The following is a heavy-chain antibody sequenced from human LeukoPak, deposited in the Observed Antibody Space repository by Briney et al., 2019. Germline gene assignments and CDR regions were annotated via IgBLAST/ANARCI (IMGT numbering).Heavy chain of an antibody. CDR2: IYYSGST. CDR1: GGSISSYY. J-gene: IGHJ4*02. V-gene: IGHV4-59*08. Sequence: SETLSLTCTVSGGSISSYYWSWIRQPPGKGLEWIGYIYYSGSTNYNPSLKSRVTISVGTSKNQFSLKLSSVTAADTAVYYCASSGSYYPYYFDYWGQGTLVTVSS. CDR3: ASSGSYYPYYFDY. D-gene: IGHD1-26*01.